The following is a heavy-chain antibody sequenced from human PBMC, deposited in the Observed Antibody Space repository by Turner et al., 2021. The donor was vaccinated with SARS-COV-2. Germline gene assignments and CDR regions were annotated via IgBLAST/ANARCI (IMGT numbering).Heavy chain of an antibody. CDR2: ISGNGDST. D-gene: IGHD3-22*01. V-gene: IGHV3-23*04. CDR3: AKDLAAYYDSSGYYSYYYGVDV. CDR1: GFSFSGYW. Sequence: EVHLVESGGDFLQPGGSLRLSCAASGFSFSGYWMHWVRQAPGKGLEWVSSISGNGDSTYYADSVKGRFTISRDNSKNTLYLQMHSLRAEDTAVYYCAKDLAAYYDSSGYYSYYYGVDVWGQGTTVTVSS. J-gene: IGHJ6*02.